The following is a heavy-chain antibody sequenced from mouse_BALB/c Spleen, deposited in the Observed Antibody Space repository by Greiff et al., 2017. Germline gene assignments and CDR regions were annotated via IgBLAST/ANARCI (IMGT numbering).Heavy chain of an antibody. CDR2: ISDGGSYT. V-gene: IGHV5-4*02. J-gene: IGHJ4*01. Sequence: EVQVVESGGGLVKPGGSLKLSCAASGFTFSDYYMYWVRQTPEKRLEWVATISDGGSYTYYPDSVKGRFTISRDNAKNNLYLQMSSLKSEDTAMYYCARGEGYYAMDYWGQGTSVTVSS. CDR3: ARGEGYYAMDY. CDR1: GFTFSDYY.